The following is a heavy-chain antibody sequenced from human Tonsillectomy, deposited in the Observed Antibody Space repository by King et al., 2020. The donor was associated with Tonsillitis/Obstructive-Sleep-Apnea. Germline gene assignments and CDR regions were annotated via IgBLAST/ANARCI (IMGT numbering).Heavy chain of an antibody. CDR1: GGSISSYY. V-gene: IGHV4-59*01. CDR2: IYYSGST. CDR3: ATTSGSGSYYYYYYYMDV. Sequence: VQLQESGPGLVKPSETLSLTCTVSGGSISSYYWSWIRQPPGKGLEWIGYIYYSGSTNYNPSLKSRVTISVDTSKNQFSLKLTSVTAADTAVYYCATTSGSGSYYYYYYYMDVWGKGTTVTVS. J-gene: IGHJ6*03. D-gene: IGHD3-10*01.